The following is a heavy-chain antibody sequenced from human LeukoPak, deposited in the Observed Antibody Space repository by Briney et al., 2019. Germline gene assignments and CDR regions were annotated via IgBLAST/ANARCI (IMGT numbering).Heavy chain of an antibody. CDR2: ISYDGSNK. CDR1: GFTFSSYA. CDR3: AKGVGVAATQAQDY. D-gene: IGHD2-15*01. Sequence: HPGGSLRLSCAASGFTFSSYAMSWVRQAPGKGLEWVAVISYDGSNKYYADSVKGRFTISRDNSKNTLYLQMNSLRAEDTAVYYWAKGVGVAATQAQDYWGQGTLVTVSS. V-gene: IGHV3-30*18. J-gene: IGHJ4*02.